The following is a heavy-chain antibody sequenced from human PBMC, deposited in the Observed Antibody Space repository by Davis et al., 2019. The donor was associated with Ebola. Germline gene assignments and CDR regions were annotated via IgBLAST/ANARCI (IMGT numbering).Heavy chain of an antibody. V-gene: IGHV4-31*03. CDR2: IYYSGST. Sequence: SETLSLTCTVSDGSISSGVNYWSWVRQHPGKGLEWIGYIYYSGSTYYNPSLKSRVSISVDTSKNQFSLKVSSVTAADTAVYYCARRVVATYHFDYWGQGTLVTVSS. D-gene: IGHD5-12*01. J-gene: IGHJ4*02. CDR1: DGSISSGVNY. CDR3: ARRVVATYHFDY.